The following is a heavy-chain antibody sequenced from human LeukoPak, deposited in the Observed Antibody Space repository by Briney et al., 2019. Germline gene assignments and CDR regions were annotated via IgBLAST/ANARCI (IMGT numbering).Heavy chain of an antibody. CDR1: GYTVTELS. Sequence: ASVKVSCKVSGYTVTELSMHWVRQSPGKGLEWMGGFHPEDGETIYAQKFQGRVTMTEDTSTDTAYMELSSLRSEDTAVYYCARISGSYYFVPAFDIWGQGTMVTVSS. D-gene: IGHD1-26*01. CDR3: ARISGSYYFVPAFDI. J-gene: IGHJ3*02. V-gene: IGHV1-24*01. CDR2: FHPEDGET.